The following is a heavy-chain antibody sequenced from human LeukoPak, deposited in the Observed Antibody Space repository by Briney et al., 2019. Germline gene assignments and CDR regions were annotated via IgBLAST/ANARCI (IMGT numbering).Heavy chain of an antibody. J-gene: IGHJ3*02. CDR2: ISSSSSYI. D-gene: IGHD3-16*01. V-gene: IGHV3-21*01. Sequence: PGGSLRLSCAASGFTFSTYSMNWVRQAPGKGLEWVSSISSSSSYIYYADSVTGRFTISRDNAKNSLYLQMNRLRAEDTAVYYCARALGGAKSDAFDIWGQGTMVTVSS. CDR3: ARALGGAKSDAFDI. CDR1: GFTFSTYS.